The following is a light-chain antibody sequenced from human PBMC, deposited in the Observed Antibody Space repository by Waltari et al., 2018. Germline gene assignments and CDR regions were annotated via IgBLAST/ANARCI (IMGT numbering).Light chain of an antibody. Sequence: QSVPTQPPSASGTPGQTVTISCFGSDPNIGANYVYWFQQLPETAPKLLIYRNDQRPSGVPDRFSGSKSVTSASLAISGLRSEDEASYYCASWDDNLSGSLFGGGTKLTVL. CDR1: DPNIGANY. J-gene: IGLJ2*01. V-gene: IGLV1-47*01. CDR2: RND. CDR3: ASWDDNLSGSL.